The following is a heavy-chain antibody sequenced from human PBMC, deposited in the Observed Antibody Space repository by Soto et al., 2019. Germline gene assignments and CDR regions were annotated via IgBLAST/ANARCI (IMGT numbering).Heavy chain of an antibody. V-gene: IGHV3-48*03. CDR1: AFTFSSYE. CDR3: AREDYGGNPFDC. D-gene: IGHD4-17*01. J-gene: IGHJ4*02. Sequence: PGGSLRLSCAASAFTFSSYEMNWVRQAPGKGLEWVSYISSSGSAIYYADSVKGRFTISRDNAKNSLYLQMNSLRAEDTAVYYCAREDYGGNPFDCWGQGTLVIVSS. CDR2: ISSSGSAI.